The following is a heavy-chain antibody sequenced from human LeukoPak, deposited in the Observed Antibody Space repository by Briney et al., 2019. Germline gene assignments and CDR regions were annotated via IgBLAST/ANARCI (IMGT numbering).Heavy chain of an antibody. CDR3: VKDSTTRASNLPDY. V-gene: IGHV3-33*03. CDR1: GFTFNNYG. J-gene: IGHJ4*02. D-gene: IGHD1/OR15-1a*01. Sequence: PGGSLRLSCEASGFTFNNYGMHWVRRAPGKGLEWVAVIWHDGDTKFYADSVKGRFTISRDKSKNTLYLEMNSLRAEDTAVYYCVKDSTTRASNLPDYWGQGTLVTVSS. CDR2: IWHDGDTK.